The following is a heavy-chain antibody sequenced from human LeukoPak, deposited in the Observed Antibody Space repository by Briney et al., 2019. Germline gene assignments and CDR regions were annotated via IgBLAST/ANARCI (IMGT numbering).Heavy chain of an antibody. CDR3: ASRGPGIAVTGDGY. J-gene: IGHJ4*02. Sequence: GGSLRLSCAASGFTFSSYWMSWVRQAPGKGLEWVANIKQDGSEKYYVDSVKGRFTISRDNAKNSLYLQMNSLRAEDAAVYYCASRGPGIAVTGDGYWGQGTLVTVSS. CDR2: IKQDGSEK. D-gene: IGHD6-19*01. V-gene: IGHV3-7*01. CDR1: GFTFSSYW.